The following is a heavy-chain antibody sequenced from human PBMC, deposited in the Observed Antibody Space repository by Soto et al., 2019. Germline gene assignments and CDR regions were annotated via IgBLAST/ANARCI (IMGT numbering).Heavy chain of an antibody. J-gene: IGHJ4*02. V-gene: IGHV3-33*01. CDR3: ARDDLFVDNGLDH. Sequence: QVQLVESGGGVVRPGTSLRLSCAATGFSFSAHGMHWVRQAPGKGLEWLAVINDGSEEGYADSVRGRFTISRDNARNILYLQMAPLRAEGSALYYCARDDLFVDNGLDHWGQGTLVTVSS. CDR1: GFSFSAHG. D-gene: IGHD1-1*01. CDR2: INDGSEE.